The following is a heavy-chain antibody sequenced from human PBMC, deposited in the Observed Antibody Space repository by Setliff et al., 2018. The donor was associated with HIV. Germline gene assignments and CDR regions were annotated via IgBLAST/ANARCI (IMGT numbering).Heavy chain of an antibody. V-gene: IGHV2-70*11. CDR1: GGSTTSYY. CDR3: ARGRGMSYYYYYMDV. CDR2: IDWDDNK. J-gene: IGHJ6*03. D-gene: IGHD3-16*01. Sequence: TLSLTCSFSGGSTTSYYWSWIRQPPGKALEWLGRIDWDDNKYYSESLRCRLTISKDTSKNQVVLTMTNMDPVDTATYFCARGRGMSYYYYYMDVWGKGTTVTVSS.